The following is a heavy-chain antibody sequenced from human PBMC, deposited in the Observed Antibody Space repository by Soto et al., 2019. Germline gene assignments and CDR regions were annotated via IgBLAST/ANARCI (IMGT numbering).Heavy chain of an antibody. D-gene: IGHD3-22*01. CDR3: ARRKANSSGYFHYFDS. Sequence: SETLSLTCTVSVGSISTSRHYWAWLRQPPGKGLEWIASIYYSGTTDYNPSLESRVTISVDTSKNQFSLKLSSVTAADTAVYFCARRKANSSGYFHYFDSWGQGTLVTVSS. CDR1: VGSISTSRHY. V-gene: IGHV4-39*01. J-gene: IGHJ4*02. CDR2: IYYSGTT.